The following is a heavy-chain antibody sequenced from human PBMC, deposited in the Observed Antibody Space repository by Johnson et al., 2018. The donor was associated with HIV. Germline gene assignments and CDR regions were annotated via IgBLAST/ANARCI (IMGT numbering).Heavy chain of an antibody. V-gene: IGHV3-9*01. CDR1: GFTFSNYG. Sequence: LVESGGGVVQPGRSLRLSCVVSGFTFSNYGMHWVRQAPGKGLEWVSGISWNSGSIGYADSVKGRFTISRDNAKNSLYLQMNSLRAEDTALYYCARDGPRGSYGAFDIWGQGTMVTVSS. J-gene: IGHJ3*02. CDR3: ARDGPRGSYGAFDI. CDR2: ISWNSGSI. D-gene: IGHD1-26*01.